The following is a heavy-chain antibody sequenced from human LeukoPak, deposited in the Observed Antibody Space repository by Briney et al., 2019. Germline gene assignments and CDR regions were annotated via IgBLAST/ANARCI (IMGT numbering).Heavy chain of an antibody. CDR1: GYTFTGYY. CDR2: INPNSGGT. CDR3: ARDISPMSVEWPDY. D-gene: IGHD3-10*02. V-gene: IGHV1-2*02. J-gene: IGHJ4*02. Sequence: ASVKVSCTASGYTFTGYYMHWVRQAPGQGLEWMGWINPNSGGTNYVQKFQGRVTMTRDTSISTAYMELSRLRSDDTAVYYCARDISPMSVEWPDYWGQGTLVTVSS.